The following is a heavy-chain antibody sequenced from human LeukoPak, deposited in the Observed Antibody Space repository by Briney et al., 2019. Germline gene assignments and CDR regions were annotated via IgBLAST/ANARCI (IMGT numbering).Heavy chain of an antibody. CDR1: GYTFTSYA. Sequence: ASVKVSCKASGYTFTSYAMHWVRQAPGQRLEWMGWINAGNGNTKYSQKFQGRVTITRDTSASTAYMELSSLRSEDTAVYYCARSGAMVRGTPFDYWGQGTLVTVSS. V-gene: IGHV1-3*01. J-gene: IGHJ4*02. D-gene: IGHD3-10*01. CDR3: ARSGAMVRGTPFDY. CDR2: INAGNGNT.